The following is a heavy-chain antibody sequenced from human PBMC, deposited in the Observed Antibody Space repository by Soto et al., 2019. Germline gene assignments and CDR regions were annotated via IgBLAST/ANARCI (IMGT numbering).Heavy chain of an antibody. CDR3: AKDVAAAGHFDY. CDR1: GFTFDDYA. J-gene: IGHJ4*02. CDR2: ISWNSGSI. Sequence: ESGGGLVQPGRSLRLSCAASGFTFDDYAMHWVRQAPGKGLEWVSGISWNSGSIGYADSVKGRFTISRDNAKNSLYLQMNSLRAEDTALYYCAKDVAAAGHFDYWGQGTLVTVSS. V-gene: IGHV3-9*01. D-gene: IGHD6-13*01.